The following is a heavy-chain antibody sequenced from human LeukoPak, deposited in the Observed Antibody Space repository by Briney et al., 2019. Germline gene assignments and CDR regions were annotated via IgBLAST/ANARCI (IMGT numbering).Heavy chain of an antibody. CDR3: ARAFSGYYFDY. V-gene: IGHV3-21*01. CDR2: ISSSSSDI. D-gene: IGHD5-12*01. J-gene: IGHJ4*02. CDR1: GFTFSIYS. Sequence: GGSLRLSCAAASGFTFSIYSMNWVRQAPGKGLEWVSSISSSSSDIYYADSVKGRFTISRDNAKNSLYLQMNSLRAEDTAVYYCARAFSGYYFDYWGQGTLVTVSS.